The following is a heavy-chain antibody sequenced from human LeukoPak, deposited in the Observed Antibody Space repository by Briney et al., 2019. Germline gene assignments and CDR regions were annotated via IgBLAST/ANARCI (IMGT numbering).Heavy chain of an antibody. CDR3: AKIRDGYYDSSGRLEYFQH. Sequence: GGSLRLSCAASGFTFSNYAMNWVRQAPGKGLEWVSSISGSSTDLYYADSVKGRFTISRDNSKNTLYLQMNSLRAEDTAVYYCAKIRDGYYDSSGRLEYFQHWGQGTLVTVSS. D-gene: IGHD3-22*01. V-gene: IGHV3-23*01. CDR1: GFTFSNYA. J-gene: IGHJ1*01. CDR2: ISGSSTDL.